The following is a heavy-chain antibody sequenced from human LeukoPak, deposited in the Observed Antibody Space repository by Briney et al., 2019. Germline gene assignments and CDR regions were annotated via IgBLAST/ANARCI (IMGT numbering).Heavy chain of an antibody. D-gene: IGHD5-12*01. Sequence: PSGTLSLTCAVSGGSISSSNWWSWVRQPPGKGLEWIGEIYHSGSTNYNPSLKSRVTISVDKSKNQFSLKLSSVTAADTAVYYCASSPERVATIYSHGNYWGQGTLVTVSS. V-gene: IGHV4-4*02. CDR1: GGSISSSNW. CDR3: ASSPERVATIYSHGNY. CDR2: IYHSGST. J-gene: IGHJ4*02.